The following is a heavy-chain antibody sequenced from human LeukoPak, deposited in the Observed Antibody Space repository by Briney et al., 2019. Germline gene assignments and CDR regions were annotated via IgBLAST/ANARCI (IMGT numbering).Heavy chain of an antibody. V-gene: IGHV4-59*01. J-gene: IGHJ4*02. D-gene: IGHD3-10*01. CDR1: GGSISSYY. Sequence: PSETLSLTCTVSGGSISSYYWSWIRQPPGKGLEWIGYIYYSGSTNYNPSLKSRVTISVDTSKNQFSLKLSSVTAADTAVYYCARGVRGVTPLDYWGQGTLVTVSS. CDR3: ARGVRGVTPLDY. CDR2: IYYSGST.